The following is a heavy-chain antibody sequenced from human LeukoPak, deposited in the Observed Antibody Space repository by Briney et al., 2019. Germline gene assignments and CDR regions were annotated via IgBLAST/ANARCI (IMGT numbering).Heavy chain of an antibody. V-gene: IGHV3-30*18. CDR3: AKDMVRGVSYYFDY. Sequence: PGGSLRLSCAASGFTFSSYGMHWVRQAPGKGLEWVAVISYDGSNKYYADSVKGRFTISRDNSKNTLYLQMNSLRAEDTAVYYRAKDMVRGVSYYFDYWGQGTLVTVSS. CDR2: ISYDGSNK. CDR1: GFTFSSYG. D-gene: IGHD3-10*01. J-gene: IGHJ4*02.